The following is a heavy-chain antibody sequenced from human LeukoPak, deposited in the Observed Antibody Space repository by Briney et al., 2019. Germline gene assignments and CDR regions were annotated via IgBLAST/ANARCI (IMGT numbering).Heavy chain of an antibody. D-gene: IGHD5-12*01. CDR1: GFTFSAYA. V-gene: IGHV3-7*05. Sequence: PGGSLRLSCEASGFTFSAYAMTWVRQAPGKGLEWVANIKQDGSEKFYVDSLKGRFTISRDNARNSLYLQMNSLRAEDTAVYYCATLGAYDRFDSWGQGTLVTVSS. J-gene: IGHJ4*02. CDR3: ATLGAYDRFDS. CDR2: IKQDGSEK.